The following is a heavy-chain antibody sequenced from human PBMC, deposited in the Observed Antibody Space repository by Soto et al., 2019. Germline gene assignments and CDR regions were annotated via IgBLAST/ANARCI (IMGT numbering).Heavy chain of an antibody. J-gene: IGHJ6*02. CDR1: GYTFTGYY. Sequence: ASVKVSFKACGYTFTGYYMHWLRQAPGQGLEWMGWINPNSGCTNYAQKFQGRVTMTRDTSISTAYMELSRLRSDDTAVYYCARGEQQLVRERYGMDVWGQGTTVTVSS. CDR2: INPNSGCT. CDR3: ARGEQQLVRERYGMDV. V-gene: IGHV1-2*02. D-gene: IGHD6-13*01.